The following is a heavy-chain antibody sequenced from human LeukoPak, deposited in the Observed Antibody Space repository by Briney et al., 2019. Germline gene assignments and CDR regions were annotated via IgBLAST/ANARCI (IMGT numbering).Heavy chain of an antibody. V-gene: IGHV3-7*01. CDR3: ARLRWIQLFDS. CDR2: MRQDGSEK. CDR1: GFTFSSYW. J-gene: IGHJ4*02. Sequence: GGSLRLSCAASGFTFSSYWMTWVRQAPGKGLEWVANMRQDGSEKYYLDSVKGRFTISGDNAKSLLYLQMNSLRPEDTAVYYCARLRWIQLFDSWGQGTQVTVSS. D-gene: IGHD5-18*01.